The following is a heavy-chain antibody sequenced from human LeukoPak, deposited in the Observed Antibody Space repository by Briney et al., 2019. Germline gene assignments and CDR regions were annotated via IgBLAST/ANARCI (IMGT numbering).Heavy chain of an antibody. V-gene: IGHV3-9*01. D-gene: IGHD3-16*01. J-gene: IGHJ3*02. CDR1: GFTFDAYA. Sequence: PGGSLRLSCAPSGFTFDAYAMHWVRQAPGEGLEWDSGISWNSGTIGYADSVKGRFTISRDYAKNSMYLKMNSLRAEDTALYYCAKDRSESLGDAHQDDAFDIWGQGTMVTVSS. CDR3: AKDRSESLGDAHQDDAFDI. CDR2: ISWNSGTI.